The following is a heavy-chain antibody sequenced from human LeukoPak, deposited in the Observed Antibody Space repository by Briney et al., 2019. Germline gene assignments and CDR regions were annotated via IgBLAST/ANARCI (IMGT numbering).Heavy chain of an antibody. CDR2: IYYSGST. CDR1: GGSISSSSYY. V-gene: IGHV4-39*07. J-gene: IGHJ4*02. D-gene: IGHD6-6*01. Sequence: SETLSLTCTVSGGSISSSSYYWGWIRQPPGKGLEWIGRIYYSGSTYYNPSLKSRVTMSVDTSKNQFSLKLSSVTAADTAVYYCAREGEYSSSSGAYYFDSWGQGTLVTVSS. CDR3: AREGEYSSSSGAYYFDS.